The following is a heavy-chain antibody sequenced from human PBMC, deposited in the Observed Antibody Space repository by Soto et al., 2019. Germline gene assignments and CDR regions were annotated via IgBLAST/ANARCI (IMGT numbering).Heavy chain of an antibody. V-gene: IGHV4-39*01. D-gene: IGHD3-22*01. CDR1: GGSFSSSTYY. CDR2: MYSGGNT. CDR3: ARQPYDSTGYYYGA. Sequence: SETLSLTCTVSGGSFSSSTYYWGWIRQPPGKGLEWIGSMYSGGNTYYNPSLKSRVTVSVDTSKNHFPLKLTSVTAADTAMYYCARQPYDSTGYYYGAWGQGTLVTVSS. J-gene: IGHJ5*02.